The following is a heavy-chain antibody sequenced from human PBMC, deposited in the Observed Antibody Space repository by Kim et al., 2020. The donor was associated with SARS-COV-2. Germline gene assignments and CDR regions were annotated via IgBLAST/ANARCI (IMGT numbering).Heavy chain of an antibody. CDR3: AREGMATVLDY. CDR2: KK. Sequence: KKYYTDSLKGRFTISRDNSKNTLTLQMNSLRPEETAVYYCAREGMATVLDYWGQGTLVTVSS. D-gene: IGHD3-10*01. V-gene: IGHV3-30*10. J-gene: IGHJ4*02.